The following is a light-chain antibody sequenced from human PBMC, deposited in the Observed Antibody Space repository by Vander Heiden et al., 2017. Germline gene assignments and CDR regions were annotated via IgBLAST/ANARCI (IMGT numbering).Light chain of an antibody. CDR2: GAS. V-gene: IGKV3-20*01. J-gene: IGKJ4*01. CDR3: QQYGSSPPVT. Sequence: EIVLTQSPGTLSLSPGERATLSCRASQSVSSGYLAWYLQKPGQAPRLLIYGASSRATGIPDRFSGSGSGTDFTLTISRLEPEDFAVYYCQQYGSSPPVTFGGGTKVVIK. CDR1: QSVSSGY.